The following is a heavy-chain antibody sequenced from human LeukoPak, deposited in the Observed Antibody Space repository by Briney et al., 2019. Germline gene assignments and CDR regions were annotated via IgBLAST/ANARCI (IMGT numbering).Heavy chain of an antibody. CDR3: ARGDDYYDSSGYDFDY. V-gene: IGHV4-59*08. D-gene: IGHD3-22*01. CDR1: GGPISSYY. Sequence: SETLSLTCTVSGGPISSYYWSWIRQPPGKGLEWIGYIYYSGSTNYNPSLKSRVTISLDTSKNQFSLKLNSVTAADTAVYYCARGDDYYDSSGYDFDYWGQGILATVSS. J-gene: IGHJ4*02. CDR2: IYYSGST.